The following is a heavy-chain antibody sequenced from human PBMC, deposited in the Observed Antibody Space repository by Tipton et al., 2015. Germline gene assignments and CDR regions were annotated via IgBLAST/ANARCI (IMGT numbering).Heavy chain of an antibody. CDR2: ISYSGST. CDR3: ARTGYCSGGSCYFDAFDI. J-gene: IGHJ3*02. CDR1: GYSISSGYY. V-gene: IGHV4-61*01. D-gene: IGHD2-15*01. Sequence: LRLSCDVSGYSISSGYYWSWIRQPPGKGLEWIGYISYSGSTNYNPSLKSRVTISVDTSKTQFSLKMRSVTATDTAGYYCARTGYCSGGSCYFDAFDIWGRGTMVTVSS.